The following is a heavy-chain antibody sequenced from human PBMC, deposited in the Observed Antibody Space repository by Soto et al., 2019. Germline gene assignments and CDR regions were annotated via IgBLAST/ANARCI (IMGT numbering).Heavy chain of an antibody. V-gene: IGHV4-34*01. CDR1: GGSFSGYF. Sequence: PSETLSLTCAVYGGSFSGYFWSWIRQPPGKGLEWIGEINHSGSTNYNPSLKSRVTISVDTSKNQFSLKLSSVTAADTAVYYCARASYSSSWYLDYWGQGTLVTVSS. CDR2: INHSGST. CDR3: ARASYSSSWYLDY. D-gene: IGHD6-13*01. J-gene: IGHJ4*02.